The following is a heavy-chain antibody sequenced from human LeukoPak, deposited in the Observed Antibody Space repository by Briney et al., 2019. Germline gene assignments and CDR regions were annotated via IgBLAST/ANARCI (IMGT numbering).Heavy chain of an antibody. CDR3: ASSGGYDYDSSGYYTYNWFDP. CDR2: IIPIFGTA. V-gene: IGHV1-69*01. D-gene: IGHD3-22*01. Sequence: AASVKVSCKASGGTFSSYAISWVRQAPGQGLEWMGGIIPIFGTANYAQKFQGRVTITADESTSTAHMELSSLRSEDTAVYYCASSGGYDYDSSGYYTYNWFDPWGQGTLVTVSS. J-gene: IGHJ5*02. CDR1: GGTFSSYA.